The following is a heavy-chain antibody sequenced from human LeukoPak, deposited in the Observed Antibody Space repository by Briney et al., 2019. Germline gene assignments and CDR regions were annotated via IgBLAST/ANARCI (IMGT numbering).Heavy chain of an antibody. D-gene: IGHD3-22*01. J-gene: IGHJ4*02. CDR3: AKGLNSYDSSGYPS. CDR1: GFTFSRFG. CDR2: IRYDESNK. Sequence: GGSLRLSCEASGFTFSRFGMHWVRQAPGKGLEWVAFIRYDESNKYYADSVKGRFTISRDNSKNTLYLQMNSLRAEDTAVYYCAKGLNSYDSSGYPSWGQGTLVTVSS. V-gene: IGHV3-30*02.